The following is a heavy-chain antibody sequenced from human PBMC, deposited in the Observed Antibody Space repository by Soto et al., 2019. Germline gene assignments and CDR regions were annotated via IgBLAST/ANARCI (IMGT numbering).Heavy chain of an antibody. CDR1: GFTFSSYS. J-gene: IGHJ4*02. D-gene: IGHD3-16*01. CDR3: ARDMGAWKSYEARSGQWGIDY. V-gene: IGHV3-21*01. CDR2: ISSSSSYI. Sequence: GESLKISCAASGFTFSSYSMNWVRQAPGKGLEWVSSISSSSSYIYYADSVKGRFTISRDNAKNSLYLQMNSLRAEDTAVYYCARDMGAWKSYEARSGQWGIDYWGQGTLVTVSS.